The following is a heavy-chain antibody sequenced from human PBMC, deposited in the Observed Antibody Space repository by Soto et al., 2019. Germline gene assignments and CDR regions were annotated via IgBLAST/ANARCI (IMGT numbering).Heavy chain of an antibody. V-gene: IGHV1-69*02. CDR2: IIPFAGMV. CDR1: GGSLSSHS. D-gene: IGHD2-8*01. CDR3: TRKECTNGVCYSAS. J-gene: IGHJ5*02. Sequence: QVQLVQSGAEVKKPGSSVKVSCKASGGSLSSHSVTWVRQAPGQGLEWMGRIIPFAGMVNYAQKFQDRVTLTADRSPHTVYMELSRLTSEDTAVYYCTRKECTNGVCYSASWGQGTLVTVSS.